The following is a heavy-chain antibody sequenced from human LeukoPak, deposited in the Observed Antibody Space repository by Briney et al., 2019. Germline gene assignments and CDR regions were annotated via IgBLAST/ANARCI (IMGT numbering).Heavy chain of an antibody. CDR3: ARDKQLDGDHYSYYYMDG. J-gene: IGHJ6*03. CDR1: GYTFTGYY. D-gene: IGHD1-1*01. V-gene: IGHV1-2*02. CDR2: LNLNGGVT. Sequence: ASAKVSCKASGYTFTGYYMHWVPHAPGQGLECVGWLNLNGGVTNYAQKFQGRVTMTRDTSTSTAYMELSRLRSDDTAVYYCARDKQLDGDHYSYYYMDGWGKGTTVTVSS.